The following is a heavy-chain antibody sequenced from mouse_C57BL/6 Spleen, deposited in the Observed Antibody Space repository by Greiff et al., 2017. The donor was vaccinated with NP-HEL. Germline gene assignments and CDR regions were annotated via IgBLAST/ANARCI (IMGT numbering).Heavy chain of an antibody. CDR2: ISDGGSYT. V-gene: IGHV5-4*01. CDR1: GFTFSSYA. J-gene: IGHJ3*01. CDR3: ARGYYYGSSPEWFAY. D-gene: IGHD1-1*01. Sequence: EVQVVESGGGLVKPGGSLKLSCAASGFTFSSYAMSWVRQTPEKRLEWVATISDGGSYTYYPDNVKGRFTISRDNAKNNLYLQMSHLKSEDTAMYYCARGYYYGSSPEWFAYWGQGTLVTVSA.